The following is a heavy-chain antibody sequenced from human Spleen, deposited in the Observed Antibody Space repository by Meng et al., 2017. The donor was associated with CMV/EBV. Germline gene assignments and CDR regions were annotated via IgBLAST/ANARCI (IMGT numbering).Heavy chain of an antibody. CDR3: ARNYPRRDGYNDLDY. CDR2: INPSGGST. J-gene: IGHJ4*02. D-gene: IGHD5-24*01. Sequence: SGYTFTSYYMHWVRQAPGQGLEWMGIINPSGGSTSYAQKLQGRVTMTRDTSTSTVYMELSSLRSEDTAVYYCARNYPRRDGYNDLDYWGQGTLVTVSS. V-gene: IGHV1-46*01. CDR1: GYTFTSYY.